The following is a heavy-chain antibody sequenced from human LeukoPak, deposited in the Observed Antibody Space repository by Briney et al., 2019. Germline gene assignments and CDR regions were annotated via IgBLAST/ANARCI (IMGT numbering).Heavy chain of an antibody. Sequence: SETLSLTCTVSGGSISSYYWSLIRQPAGKGLEWIGRIYTSGSTNYNPSLKSRVTMSVDTSKNQFSLKLSSVTAADTAVYYCARDGDSGWYPYYYGMDVWGQGTTVTVPS. CDR2: IYTSGST. J-gene: IGHJ6*02. V-gene: IGHV4-4*07. CDR3: ARDGDSGWYPYYYGMDV. D-gene: IGHD6-19*01. CDR1: GGSISSYY.